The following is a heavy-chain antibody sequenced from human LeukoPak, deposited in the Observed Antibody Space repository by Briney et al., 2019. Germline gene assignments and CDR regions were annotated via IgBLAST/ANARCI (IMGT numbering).Heavy chain of an antibody. CDR3: ARDPAYCGGDCYSPSSWFDP. CDR1: GYTFTSYG. V-gene: IGHV1-18*01. D-gene: IGHD2-21*02. Sequence: ASVKVSCKASGYTFTSYGISWVRQAPGQGLEWMGWISACNGNTNYAQKLQGRVTMTTDTSTNTAYMELRSLRSDDTAVYYCARDPAYCGGDCYSPSSWFDPWGQGTLVTVSS. J-gene: IGHJ5*02. CDR2: ISACNGNT.